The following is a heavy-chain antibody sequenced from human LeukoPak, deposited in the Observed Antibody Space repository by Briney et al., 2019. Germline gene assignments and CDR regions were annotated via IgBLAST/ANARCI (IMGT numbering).Heavy chain of an antibody. CDR2: IYYSGST. CDR3: ARGAGGDYPFDY. J-gene: IGHJ4*02. V-gene: IGHV4-59*01. D-gene: IGHD4-17*01. CDR1: GGSISGYY. Sequence: PSETLSLTCTVSGGSISGYYWSWIRQPPGKGLEWIGYIYYSGSTNFNPSLKSRVTISVDTSKNQFSLKLNSVTAADTAVYYCARGAGGDYPFDYWGKGTLVTV.